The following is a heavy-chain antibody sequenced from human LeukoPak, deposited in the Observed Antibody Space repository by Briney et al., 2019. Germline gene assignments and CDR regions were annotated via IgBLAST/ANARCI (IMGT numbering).Heavy chain of an antibody. Sequence: SVKASCKASGGTFSSYAISWVRQAPGQGLEWMGRIIPILGIANYAQKFQGRVTITADKSTSTAYMELSSLRSEDTAVYYCATPSCGGDCYLAFDIWGQGTMVTVSS. V-gene: IGHV1-69*04. D-gene: IGHD2-21*02. CDR2: IIPILGIA. J-gene: IGHJ3*02. CDR3: ATPSCGGDCYLAFDI. CDR1: GGTFSSYA.